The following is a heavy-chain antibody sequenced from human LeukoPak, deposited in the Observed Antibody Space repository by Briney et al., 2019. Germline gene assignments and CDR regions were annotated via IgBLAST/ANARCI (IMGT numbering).Heavy chain of an antibody. CDR1: GGSISDYY. Sequence: PSETLSLTCTVSGGSISDYYWNWMRQPPGKGLEWIGYIYYSGRTNYNPSLKSRVSISVDTSKNQFSLKLSSVTAADTAVYYCAREHSGHWFDPWGQGTLVTVSS. V-gene: IGHV4-59*01. CDR3: AREHSGHWFDP. CDR2: IYYSGRT. J-gene: IGHJ5*02. D-gene: IGHD3-3*02.